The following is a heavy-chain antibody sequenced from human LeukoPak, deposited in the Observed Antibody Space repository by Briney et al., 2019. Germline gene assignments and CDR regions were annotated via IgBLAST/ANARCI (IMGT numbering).Heavy chain of an antibody. J-gene: IGHJ4*02. CDR1: GFTFSSYA. CDR3: AKEAVGARAFDY. CDR2: ISPSGRNT. D-gene: IGHD1-26*01. V-gene: IGHV3-23*01. Sequence: GGSLRLSCAASGFTFSSYAMNWVRQAPGKGLEWVSAISPSGRNTYYADSVKGRFTISRDNSKNTLYLQMNSLRAEDTAVYYCAKEAVGARAFDYWGQGTLVTVSS.